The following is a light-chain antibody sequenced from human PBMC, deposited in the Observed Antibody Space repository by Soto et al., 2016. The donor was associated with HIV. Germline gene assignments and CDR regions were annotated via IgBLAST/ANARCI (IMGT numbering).Light chain of an antibody. J-gene: IGLJ2*01. CDR2: DDS. CDR3: QVWDNNHDHPVI. CDR1: NIGTKS. V-gene: IGLV3-21*03. Sequence: SYVLAQPPSVSVAPGKTATITCEGTNIGTKSVHWYQQKAGQAPVLFVHDDSDRPSGIPERVSGSHSGNTASLTISRVEAGDEADYFCQVWDNNHDHPVIFGGRDQTDRP.